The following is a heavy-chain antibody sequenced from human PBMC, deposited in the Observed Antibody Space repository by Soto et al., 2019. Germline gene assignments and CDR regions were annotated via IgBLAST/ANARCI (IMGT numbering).Heavy chain of an antibody. CDR2: IYHSGSS. J-gene: IGHJ4*02. V-gene: IGHV4-30-4*01. D-gene: IGHD4-17*01. CDR3: ARDLLDTTVDYYFDS. Sequence: SETLSLTCTVSGGSLSSGTYYWSWICQPPGKGLEWIGYIYHSGSSQSNPSLKSRVTISIDTSKNQFSLELRSVTAADTAVYYCARDLLDTTVDYYFDSWGPGRLVTVSS. CDR1: GGSLSSGTYY.